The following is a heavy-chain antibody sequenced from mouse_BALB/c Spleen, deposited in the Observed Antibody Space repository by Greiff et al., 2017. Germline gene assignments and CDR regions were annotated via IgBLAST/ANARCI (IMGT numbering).Heavy chain of an antibody. D-gene: IGHD1-2*01. Sequence: EVKLQESGPSLVKPSQTLSLTCSVTGDSITSGYWNWIRKFPGNKLEYMGYISYSGSTYYNPSLKSRISITRDTSKNQYYLQLNSVTTEDTATYYCARSTAKKYYYAMDYWGQGTSVTVSS. CDR1: GDSITSGY. V-gene: IGHV3-8*02. CDR2: ISYSGST. CDR3: ARSTAKKYYYAMDY. J-gene: IGHJ4*01.